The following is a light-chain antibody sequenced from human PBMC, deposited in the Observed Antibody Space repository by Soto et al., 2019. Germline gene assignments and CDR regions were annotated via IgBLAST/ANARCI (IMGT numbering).Light chain of an antibody. CDR1: QSISSSY. CDR2: AAS. CDR3: QLYGGSHMFS. J-gene: IGKJ2*01. Sequence: EIVLTQSPGTLPLSPGEGATLSCRASQSISSSYLAWYQQKPGQAPRLLIYAASSRATGIPDRFSGSGSGTDFTLTISRLESEDFAIYYCQLYGGSHMFSFGQGTKLEIK. V-gene: IGKV3-20*01.